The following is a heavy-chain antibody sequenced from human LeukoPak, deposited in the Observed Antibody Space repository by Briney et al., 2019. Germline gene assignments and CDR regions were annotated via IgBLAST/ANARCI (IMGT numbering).Heavy chain of an antibody. CDR2: IRYDGSNK. D-gene: IGHD3-22*01. CDR3: ASPPDYYDSSGYYYD. J-gene: IGHJ4*02. V-gene: IGHV3-30*02. CDR1: GFTFSSYG. Sequence: GGSLRLSCAASGFTFSSYGMHWVRQAPGKGLEWVAFIRYDGSNKYYADSVKGRFTISRDNSKNTLYLQMNSLRAGDTAVYYCASPPDYYDSSGYYYDWGQGTLVTVSS.